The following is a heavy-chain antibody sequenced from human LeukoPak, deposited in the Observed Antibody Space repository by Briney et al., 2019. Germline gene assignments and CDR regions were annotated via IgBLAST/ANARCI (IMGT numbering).Heavy chain of an antibody. CDR3: VRRYSDIVTGYLYYFDY. J-gene: IGHJ4*02. CDR2: IYYSGNT. CDR1: GDSISSNDYY. Sequence: SETLSFTCTVSGDSISSNDYYWGWIRQPPGKGLEWIGDIYYSGNTYYNPSLKSRVTITVDTSKDQFSLKLSSVTAADTAVYYCVRRYSDIVTGYLYYFDYWGRGTLVTVSS. V-gene: IGHV4-39*01. D-gene: IGHD3-9*01.